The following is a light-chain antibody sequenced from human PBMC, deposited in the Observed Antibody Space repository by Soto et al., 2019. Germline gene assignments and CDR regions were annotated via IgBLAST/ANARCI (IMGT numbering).Light chain of an antibody. Sequence: IRMNISAFTLPAYVGDRVTITCRASQTIINWLAWYQQKPGKAPKLLIYKASSLESEVPSRFSGSGSETEFTLTINSLQPDDSTTYYCQQLNIYPITFGQVTRPEIK. CDR3: QQLNIYPIT. CDR1: QTIINW. J-gene: IGKJ5*01. CDR2: KAS. V-gene: IGKV1-5*03.